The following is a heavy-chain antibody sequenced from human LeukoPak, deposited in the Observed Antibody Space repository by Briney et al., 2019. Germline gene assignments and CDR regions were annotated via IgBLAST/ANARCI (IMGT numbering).Heavy chain of an antibody. CDR3: ARVSRWSDWAFEG. CDR2: IHNSGRT. D-gene: IGHD3-16*01. J-gene: IGHJ4*02. Sequence: SETLSLTCTASGGSISSYYWSWIRQPPGKGLEWIGYIHNSGRTDYNPSLKRRDTISLDTSKNQYSLNQSSVTAAGTAVYYCARVSRWSDWAFEGGGQGTLVTAS. V-gene: IGHV4-59*01. CDR1: GGSISSYY.